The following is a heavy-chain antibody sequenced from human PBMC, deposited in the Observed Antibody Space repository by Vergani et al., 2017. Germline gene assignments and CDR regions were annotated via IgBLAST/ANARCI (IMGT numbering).Heavy chain of an antibody. J-gene: IGHJ6*03. CDR1: GFSFSSHA. Sequence: QVQLAESGGGRVQPGRSLRLPCAASGFSFSSHAIHWVRQAPGKGLEWVAVISNDGSKKYYADSVKGRFTISRDNSKNTLDLQMNSLRTQDTAVYYCAKAGSVTSGSLQYNFYMDVWGKGTTVTVS. CDR3: AKAGSVTSGSLQYNFYMDV. CDR2: ISNDGSKK. V-gene: IGHV3-30*18. D-gene: IGHD3-10*01.